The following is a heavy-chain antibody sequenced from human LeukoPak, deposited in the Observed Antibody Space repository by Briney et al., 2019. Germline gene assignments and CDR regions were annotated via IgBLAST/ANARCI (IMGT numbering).Heavy chain of an antibody. CDR2: IYFGDSDT. CDR1: GDSFSSSW. CDR3: ARLERSSGWYMGY. D-gene: IGHD6-19*01. Sequence: GESLKISCKGSGDSFSSSWIGWVRQMPGKGLEWMGIIYFGDSDTRYSPSFQGQVTISVDKSIGTAYLQWRSLKALDNAMYYCARLERSSGWYMGYWGQGTLVTVSS. V-gene: IGHV5-51*01. J-gene: IGHJ4*02.